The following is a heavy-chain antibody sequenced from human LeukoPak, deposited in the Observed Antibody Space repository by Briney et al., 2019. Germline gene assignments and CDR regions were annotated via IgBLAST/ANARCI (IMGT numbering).Heavy chain of an antibody. V-gene: IGHV3-21*01. CDR3: ATDLIHYYASGAKT. J-gene: IGHJ5*02. Sequence: GWSLRLSCAASGFSFSSYSMNWVRQAPGKGLEWVSSITTSSSYIYYADSVKGRFTISRDNAKNSLFLQMNSLGAEDTAVYYCATDLIHYYASGAKTWGQGTLVTVSS. D-gene: IGHD3-10*01. CDR1: GFSFSSYS. CDR2: ITTSSSYI.